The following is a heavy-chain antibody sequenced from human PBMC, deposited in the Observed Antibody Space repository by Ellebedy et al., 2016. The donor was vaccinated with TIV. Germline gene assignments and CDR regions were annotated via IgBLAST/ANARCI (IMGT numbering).Heavy chain of an antibody. Sequence: PGGSLRLSCAASGFTFSNYWMTWVRQAPGKGLQWVANVKQDGSEKHYVDSVKGRFTISRDNAKNSLYLQMNSLTAEDTAVYYCVQGGSMIGGPTPQYWGQGTLVTVSS. CDR2: VKQDGSEK. V-gene: IGHV3-7*01. J-gene: IGHJ4*02. CDR1: GFTFSNYW. CDR3: VQGGSMIGGPTPQY. D-gene: IGHD3-22*01.